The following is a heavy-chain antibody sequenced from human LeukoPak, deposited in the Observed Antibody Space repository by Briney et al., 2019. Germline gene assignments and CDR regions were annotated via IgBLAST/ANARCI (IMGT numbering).Heavy chain of an antibody. D-gene: IGHD6-19*01. V-gene: IGHV5-51*01. J-gene: IGHJ4*02. CDR2: IYPGDSDT. Sequence: HGESLKISCKGSGYRFTSYWIGWVRQMPGKGLEWMGIIYPGDSDTRYSPSFQGQVTISTDRSISTAYLQWSSLKASDTAMYYCARPQSSVWPSYFDYWGQGTLVTVSS. CDR3: ARPQSSVWPSYFDY. CDR1: GYRFTSYW.